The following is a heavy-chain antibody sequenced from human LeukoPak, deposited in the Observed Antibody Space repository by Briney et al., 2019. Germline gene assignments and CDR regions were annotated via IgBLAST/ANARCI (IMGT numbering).Heavy chain of an antibody. Sequence: SETLSLTCGVSGGSISGYSWSWIRQSAAKGLEWIGRVYTSGNTNYNPSFKSRVTMSIDTSKKQFSLKLYTVTAADTAVYYCARDKPAGPWGQGTLVTVSS. V-gene: IGHV4-4*07. CDR1: GGSISGYS. J-gene: IGHJ4*02. CDR3: ARDKPAGP. D-gene: IGHD1-14*01. CDR2: VYTSGNT.